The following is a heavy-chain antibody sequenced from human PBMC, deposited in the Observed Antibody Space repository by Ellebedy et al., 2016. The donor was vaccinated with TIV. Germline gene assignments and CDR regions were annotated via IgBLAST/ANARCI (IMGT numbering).Heavy chain of an antibody. J-gene: IGHJ3*02. CDR1: GGSFSGYY. D-gene: IGHD3-10*01. CDR3: ARGLLLWFGEDQKTSDAFDI. CDR2: IYYSGST. V-gene: IGHV4-59*12. Sequence: SETLSLTCAVYGGSFSGYYWSWIRQPPGKGLEWIGYIYYSGSTNYNPSLKSRVTISVDTSKNQFSLKLSSVTAADTAVYYCARGLLLWFGEDQKTSDAFDIWGQGTMVTVSS.